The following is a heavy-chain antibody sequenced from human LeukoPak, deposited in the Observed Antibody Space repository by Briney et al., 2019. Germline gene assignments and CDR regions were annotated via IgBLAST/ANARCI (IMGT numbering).Heavy chain of an antibody. J-gene: IGHJ4*02. Sequence: PGGSLRLSCGASGFTFSRYGMHWVRQAPGKGLEWVTYIRKDGSDKYYADSVKGRFTISRDSSKNMVYLQMTSLRAEDTALYYCAKDSNWAFVYWRQGTLVSVSS. CDR2: IRKDGSDK. D-gene: IGHD7-27*01. CDR3: AKDSNWAFVY. CDR1: GFTFSRYG. V-gene: IGHV3-30*02.